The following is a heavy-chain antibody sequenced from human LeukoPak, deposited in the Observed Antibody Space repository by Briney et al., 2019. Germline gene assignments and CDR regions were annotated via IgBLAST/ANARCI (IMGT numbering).Heavy chain of an antibody. V-gene: IGHV3-23*01. D-gene: IGHD3-16*01. CDR2: ISDSGVTA. J-gene: IGHJ4*02. Sequence: GGSLRLSCVVSGFTFSNYAMGWVRQAPGQGLDWDSAISDSGVTAYYADSVKGRFTISRDNSKSTLYLQMNSLRAEDTAVYYCANLNAPYWGNLDYWGQGTLVTVSS. CDR1: GFTFSNYA. CDR3: ANLNAPYWGNLDY.